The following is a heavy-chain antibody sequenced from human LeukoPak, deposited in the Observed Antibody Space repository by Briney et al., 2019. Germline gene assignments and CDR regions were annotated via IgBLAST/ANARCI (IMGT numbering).Heavy chain of an antibody. CDR1: GGSISSGSFY. CDR3: ARDLGWLPFQF. V-gene: IGHV4-61*02. J-gene: IGHJ1*01. Sequence: PSQTLSLTCTVSGGSISSGSFYWSWVRQPAGRGLEWIGRIYTSGSTNYNPSLESRVTISVDTSKNQFSLKLNSVTAADSAVYYCARDLGWLPFQFWGQGTLAIVSS. CDR2: IYTSGST. D-gene: IGHD5-24*01.